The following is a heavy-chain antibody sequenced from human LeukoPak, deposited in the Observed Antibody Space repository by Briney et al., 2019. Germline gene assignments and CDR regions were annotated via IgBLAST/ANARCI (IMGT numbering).Heavy chain of an antibody. Sequence: GESLKISCKGSGYSFTSYWIGWVRQLPGKGLEWMGIIYPGDSDTRYSPPFQGQVTISADKSISTAYLQWSSLKASDTAMYYCARQGRLSVRAAAKFDPWGQGTLVTVSS. CDR3: ARQGRLSVRAAAKFDP. D-gene: IGHD6-13*01. CDR2: IYPGDSDT. J-gene: IGHJ5*02. CDR1: GYSFTSYW. V-gene: IGHV5-51*01.